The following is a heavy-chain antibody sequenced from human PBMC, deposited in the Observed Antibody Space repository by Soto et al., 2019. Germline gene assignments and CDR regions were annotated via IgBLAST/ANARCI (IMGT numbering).Heavy chain of an antibody. CDR3: ARDPRRITIFGVVISLGWFDP. J-gene: IGHJ5*02. V-gene: IGHV3-30-3*01. D-gene: IGHD3-3*01. CDR1: GFTFSSYA. CDR2: ISYDGSNK. Sequence: GGSLRLSCAASGFTFSSYAMHWVRQAPGKGLEWVAVISYDGSNKYYADSVKGRFTISRDNSKNTLYLQMNSLRAEDTAVYYCARDPRRITIFGVVISLGWFDPWGQGTLVTVSS.